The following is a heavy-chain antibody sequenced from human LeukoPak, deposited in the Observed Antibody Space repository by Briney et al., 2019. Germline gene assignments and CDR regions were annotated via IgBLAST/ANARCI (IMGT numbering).Heavy chain of an antibody. CDR3: TRSGRGGAFDI. CDR2: IYSDGRRT. V-gene: IGHV3-74*03. J-gene: IGHJ3*02. D-gene: IGHD1-26*01. Sequence: GGSPRLSCAGSGFTLSNDWMHWVRQGPGKGLAWVARIYSDGRRTTYADSVKGRFTISGDNAKNTLYLQMNSLRVDDTAVYYCTRSGRGGAFDIWGQGTTVTVSS. CDR1: GFTLSNDW.